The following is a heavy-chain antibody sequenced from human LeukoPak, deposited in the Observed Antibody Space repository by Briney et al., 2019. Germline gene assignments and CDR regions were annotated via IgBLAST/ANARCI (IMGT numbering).Heavy chain of an antibody. CDR2: IIPIFGTA. J-gene: IGHJ5*02. V-gene: IGHV1-69*13. D-gene: IGHD2-2*01. CDR1: GGTFSSYA. CDR3: AREEVYCSSTSCYFP. Sequence: TVKVSCKASGGTFSSYAISWVRQAPGQGLEWMGGIIPIFGTANYAQKFQGRHTITADDSTRTAYMELSSLRSEDTAVYYCAREEVYCSSTSCYFPWGQGTLVTVSS.